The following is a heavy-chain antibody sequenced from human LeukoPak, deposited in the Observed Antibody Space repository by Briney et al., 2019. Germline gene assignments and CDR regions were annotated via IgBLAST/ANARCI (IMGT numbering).Heavy chain of an antibody. CDR1: GFTFSSYA. J-gene: IGHJ4*02. CDR2: IKQDGSEK. V-gene: IGHV3-7*01. CDR3: ARALPWFGEGATPFGYFDY. D-gene: IGHD3-10*01. Sequence: GGSLRLSCAASGFTFSSYAMSWVRQAPGKGLEWVANIKQDGSEKYYVDSVKGRFTISRDNAKNSLYLQMNSLRAEDTAVYYCARALPWFGEGATPFGYFDYWGQGTLVTVSS.